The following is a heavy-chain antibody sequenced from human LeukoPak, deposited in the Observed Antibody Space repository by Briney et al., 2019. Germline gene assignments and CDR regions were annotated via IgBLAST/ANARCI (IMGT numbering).Heavy chain of an antibody. CDR2: INPSGGSA. J-gene: IGHJ4*02. V-gene: IGHV1-46*01. D-gene: IGHD5-24*01. CDR1: GYTFTSYY. Sequence: ASVKVSCKASGYTFTSYYIHWVRQAPGQGLEWMGIINPSGGSASYAQKFQGRVTMTRDTSTSTVYMELSSLRSEDTAVYYCASRGWLQGTHGGYYFDYWGQGTLVTVSS. CDR3: ASRGWLQGTHGGYYFDY.